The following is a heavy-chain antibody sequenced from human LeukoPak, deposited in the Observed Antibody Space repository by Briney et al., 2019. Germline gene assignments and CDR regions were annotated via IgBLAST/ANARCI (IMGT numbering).Heavy chain of an antibody. V-gene: IGHV1-2*02. D-gene: IGHD5-12*01. J-gene: IGHJ5*02. CDR3: ARGRDIVATFRVWFDP. Sequence: ASVKVSCKASGYTFTNYGISWVRQAPGQGLEWMGWINPNSGGTNYAQKFQGRVTMTRDTSISTAYMELSRLRSDDTAVYYCARGRDIVATFRVWFDPWGQGTLVTVSS. CDR2: INPNSGGT. CDR1: GYTFTNYG.